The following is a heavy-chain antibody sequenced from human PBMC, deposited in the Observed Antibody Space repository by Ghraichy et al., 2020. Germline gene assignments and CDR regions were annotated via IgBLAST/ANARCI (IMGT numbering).Heavy chain of an antibody. D-gene: IGHD1/OR15-1a*01. J-gene: IGHJ5*02. V-gene: IGHV3-33*01. CDR1: GFTFSKYG. CDR3: ARDSDWTKGNWFDP. CDR2: IWYDGSNK. Sequence: GALRLSCEASGFTFSKYGMHWVRQAPGKGLEWVAIIWYDGSNKYYADSVKGRFTISRDNSKNTLYLQMNSLRAEDTAVYYCARDSDWTKGNWFDPWGQGTLVTVSS.